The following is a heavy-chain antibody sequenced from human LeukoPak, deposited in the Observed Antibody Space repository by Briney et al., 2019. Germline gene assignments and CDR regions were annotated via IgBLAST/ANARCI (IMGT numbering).Heavy chain of an antibody. CDR3: ARGERRMVGAM. V-gene: IGHV3-74*03. CDR2: ISGDGSRI. J-gene: IGHJ4*02. D-gene: IGHD3-10*01. Sequence: GGSLRLSCADSGLTFSTSWMHWVRQAPGKGLVWVSRISGDGSRITYADDVQGRFTISRDNAKNTLYLQLNSLRAEDTAVYYCARGERRMVGAMWGQGTLVIVSS. CDR1: GLTFSTSW.